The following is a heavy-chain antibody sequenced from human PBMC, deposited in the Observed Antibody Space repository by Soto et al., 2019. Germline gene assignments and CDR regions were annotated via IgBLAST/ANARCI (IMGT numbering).Heavy chain of an antibody. J-gene: IGHJ5*02. V-gene: IGHV3-74*01. Sequence: GGSLRLSCAASGFTFSSYWMHWVRQAPGKGLVWVSRINSDGSSTSYADSVKGRFNISRDNPKNTLYLQMNSLRAEDTAVYYCARAIGSGSFGSWFDPWGQGTLVTVSS. CDR3: ARAIGSGSFGSWFDP. D-gene: IGHD3-10*01. CDR2: INSDGSST. CDR1: GFTFSSYW.